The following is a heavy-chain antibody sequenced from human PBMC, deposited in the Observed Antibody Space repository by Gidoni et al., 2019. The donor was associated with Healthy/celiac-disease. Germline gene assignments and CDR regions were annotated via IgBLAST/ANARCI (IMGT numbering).Heavy chain of an antibody. D-gene: IGHD2-21*02. V-gene: IGHV3-33*01. CDR1: GFTFSSYG. Sequence: QVQLVESGGGVVQPGRSLRLSCAASGFTFSSYGMHWVRQAPGKGLEWVAVIWYDGSNKYYADSVKGRFTISRDNSKNTLYLQMNSLRAEDTAVYYCARGGIDCGGDCPFHYWGQGTLVTVSS. J-gene: IGHJ4*02. CDR3: ARGGIDCGGDCPFHY. CDR2: IWYDGSNK.